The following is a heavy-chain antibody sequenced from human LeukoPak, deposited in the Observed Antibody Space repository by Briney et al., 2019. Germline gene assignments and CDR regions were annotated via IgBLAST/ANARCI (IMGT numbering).Heavy chain of an antibody. CDR2: ISWNSGSI. Sequence: GGSLRLSCAASGFTFDDYAMHWVRHAPGKGLEWVSGISWNSGSIGYADSVKGRFTISRDNATNSLYLQMNSLRAEDTALYYCAKDKDFWSGYYDYWGQGTLVTVSS. CDR1: GFTFDDYA. CDR3: AKDKDFWSGYYDY. V-gene: IGHV3-9*01. J-gene: IGHJ4*02. D-gene: IGHD3-3*01.